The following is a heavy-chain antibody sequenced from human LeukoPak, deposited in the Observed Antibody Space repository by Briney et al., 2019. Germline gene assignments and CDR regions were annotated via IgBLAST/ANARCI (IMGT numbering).Heavy chain of an antibody. Sequence: PGGSLRLSCAASGFIFSTHGMHWVRQAPGKGLEWVSLISYDGSTKYYADSVEGRFTISRDNSKSTLYSQLNSLRVEDTAVYYCAKDRHFYGAGTYYNLDYWGQGTLVTVSS. D-gene: IGHD3-10*01. J-gene: IGHJ4*02. V-gene: IGHV3-30*18. CDR1: GFIFSTHG. CDR3: AKDRHFYGAGTYYNLDY. CDR2: ISYDGSTK.